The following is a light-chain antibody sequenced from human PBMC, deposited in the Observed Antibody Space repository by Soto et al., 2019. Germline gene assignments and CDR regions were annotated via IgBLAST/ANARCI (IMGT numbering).Light chain of an antibody. CDR3: QQSSSYPMT. J-gene: IGKJ1*01. Sequence: DIQMTQSPSSLSASVGDRVTITCRASQSVSRLNWYQQKPGKAPKLLIYAASSLQSGVPSRFSGSGSGTDFTLIVSSLQPEDFATYYCQQSSSYPMTFGQGTKVEV. CDR1: QSVSR. CDR2: AAS. V-gene: IGKV1-39*01.